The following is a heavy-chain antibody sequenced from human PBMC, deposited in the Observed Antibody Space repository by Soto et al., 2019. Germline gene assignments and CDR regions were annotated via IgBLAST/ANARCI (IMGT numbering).Heavy chain of an antibody. V-gene: IGHV3-49*03. J-gene: IGHJ4*02. CDR1: GFTFGDYA. Sequence: GGSLRLSCTASGFTFGDYAMSWFRQAPGKGLEWVGFIRSKAYGGTTEYAASVKGRFTISRDDSKSIAYLQMNSLKTEDTAVYYCTRGPRYCSGGSCALFDYWGQGTLVTVSS. D-gene: IGHD2-15*01. CDR3: TRGPRYCSGGSCALFDY. CDR2: IRSKAYGGTT.